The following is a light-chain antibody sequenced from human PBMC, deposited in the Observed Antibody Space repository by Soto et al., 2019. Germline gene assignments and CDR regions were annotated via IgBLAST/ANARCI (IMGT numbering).Light chain of an antibody. V-gene: IGLV2-14*03. J-gene: IGLJ3*02. Sequence: QSALTQPASVSGSPGQSITISCTGTATDVGAYNYVSWYQQHPGRAPKLIISAVSRRPSGVPDRFSGSKSGNTASLTISGLQADDEADYYCWSYTTSDMWVFGGGTKLTVL. CDR3: WSYTTSDMWV. CDR2: AVS. CDR1: ATDVGAYNY.